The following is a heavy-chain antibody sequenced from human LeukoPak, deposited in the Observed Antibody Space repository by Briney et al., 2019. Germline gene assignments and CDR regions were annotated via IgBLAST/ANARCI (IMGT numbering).Heavy chain of an antibody. CDR1: GFSFSDYH. CDR2: ISSSGTNM. J-gene: IGHJ4*02. Sequence: PGGSLRLSCAAAGFSFSDYHMDWIRQAPGKGLGWVSHISSSGTNMYYADSVKGRFTISRDNSKNSLYLQMNSLRDEDTAVYYCVRATAVYYFDYWGQGTLVTVSS. V-gene: IGHV3-11*01. D-gene: IGHD2-8*01. CDR3: VRATAVYYFDY.